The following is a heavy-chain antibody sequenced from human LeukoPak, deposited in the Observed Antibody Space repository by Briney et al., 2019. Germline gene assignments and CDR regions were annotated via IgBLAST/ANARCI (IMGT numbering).Heavy chain of an antibody. D-gene: IGHD3-10*01. Sequence: PSQTLSLTCAVSGDSISSGSYYWSWIRQPAGKGLEWIGRIYSSGSTNYNPSFKSRVTISVDTSKNQFSLKLSSVTAADTAVYYCAREFLWFGEYYYMDVWGKGTTVTV. CDR3: AREFLWFGEYYYMDV. CDR1: GDSISSGSYY. J-gene: IGHJ6*03. V-gene: IGHV4-61*02. CDR2: IYSSGST.